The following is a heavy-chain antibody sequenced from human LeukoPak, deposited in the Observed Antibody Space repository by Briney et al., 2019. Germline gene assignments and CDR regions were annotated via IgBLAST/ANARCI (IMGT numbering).Heavy chain of an antibody. Sequence: PSETLSLTCAVYGGSFSGYYWSWIRQPPGKGPEWIGEINHSGSTNYNPSLKSRVTISVDTSKNQFSLKLSSVTAADTAVYYCARWEYYYYGMDVWGQGTTVTVSS. CDR2: INHSGST. D-gene: IGHD1-26*01. CDR3: ARWEYYYYGMDV. V-gene: IGHV4-34*01. CDR1: GGSFSGYY. J-gene: IGHJ6*02.